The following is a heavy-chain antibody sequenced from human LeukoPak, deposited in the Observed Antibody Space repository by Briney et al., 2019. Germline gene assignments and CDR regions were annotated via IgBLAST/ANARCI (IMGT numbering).Heavy chain of an antibody. Sequence: GGSLRLSCAASGFTFTSYGMHWVRQAPGKGLEWVAVISYDGSNKYYADSVKGRFTISRDNSKNTLYLQMNSLRAEDTAVYYCAKTRPLDSSSWSHGDYWGQGTLVTVSS. J-gene: IGHJ4*02. V-gene: IGHV3-30*18. CDR2: ISYDGSNK. D-gene: IGHD6-13*01. CDR1: GFTFTSYG. CDR3: AKTRPLDSSSWSHGDY.